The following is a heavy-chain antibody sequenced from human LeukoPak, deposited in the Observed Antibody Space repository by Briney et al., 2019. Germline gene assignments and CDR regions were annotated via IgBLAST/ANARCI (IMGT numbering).Heavy chain of an antibody. J-gene: IGHJ4*02. D-gene: IGHD6-19*01. V-gene: IGHV3-23*01. Sequence: GGSLRLSCAASGFTFSTYAMSWVRQAPGKGLELVSSITSSGYDTYYRDSVKGRFAISRDNSENTLYLQMNSLRPEDTAMYYCAKDSRETLAGTEDYWGRGTLVTVSS. CDR3: AKDSRETLAGTEDY. CDR1: GFTFSTYA. CDR2: ITSSGYDT.